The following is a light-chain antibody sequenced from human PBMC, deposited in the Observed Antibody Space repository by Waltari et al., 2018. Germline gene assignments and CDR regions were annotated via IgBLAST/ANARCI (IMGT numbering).Light chain of an antibody. J-gene: IGKJ1*01. CDR3: QQYQPYYPP. V-gene: IGKV1-5*03. Sequence: DIQLTQSPSSLSTFVGDRVTITCRASQSVASWLAWYQQKPGKAPNLLNNRTSSLESGVPPSTSGSGFGTEFTLTNSNPPTDDFAAYYCQQYQPYYPPCGQRTTVEIK. CDR1: QSVASW. CDR2: RTS.